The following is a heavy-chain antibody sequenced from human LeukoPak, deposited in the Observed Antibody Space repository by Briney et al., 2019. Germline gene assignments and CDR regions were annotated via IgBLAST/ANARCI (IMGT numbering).Heavy chain of an antibody. CDR1: GFSFSGYW. CDR2: IKHNGTKK. D-gene: IGHD3-10*01. CDR3: ARWIGGFDF. Sequence: GGSLRLSCAASGFSFSGYWMNWVRQTPGKGLEWVADIKHNGTKKYYLDSVEGRFTISRDNTKNSLFLQMNSLRAEDTAVYYCARWIGGFDFWGQGDLVTVSS. V-gene: IGHV3-7*01. J-gene: IGHJ4*02.